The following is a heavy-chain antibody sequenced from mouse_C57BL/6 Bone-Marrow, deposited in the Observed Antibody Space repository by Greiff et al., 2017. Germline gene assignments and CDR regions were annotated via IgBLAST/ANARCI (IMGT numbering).Heavy chain of an antibody. J-gene: IGHJ1*03. CDR2: INPNNGGT. V-gene: IGHV1-26*01. Sequence: EVQLQQSGPELVKPGASVKISCKASGYTFTDYYMNWVKQSHGKSLEWIGDINPNNGGTSYNQKFKGKATLTVDKSSSTAYMELRSLTSEDSAVYYCARPLLWYFDVWGTGTTVTVSS. CDR3: ARPLLWYFDV. CDR1: GYTFTDYY. D-gene: IGHD1-2*01.